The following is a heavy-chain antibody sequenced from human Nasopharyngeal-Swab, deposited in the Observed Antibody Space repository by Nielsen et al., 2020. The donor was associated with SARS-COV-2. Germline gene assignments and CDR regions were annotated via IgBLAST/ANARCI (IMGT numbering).Heavy chain of an antibody. Sequence: EGSLRLSCSASGFTFSSYAMHWVRQAPGKGLEYVSAISSNGGSTYYADSVKGRFTISRDNSKNTLYLQMSSLRAEDTAVYYCVRITMVRGADYWGQGTLVTVSS. CDR1: GFTFSSYA. CDR2: ISSNGGST. J-gene: IGHJ4*02. D-gene: IGHD3-10*01. CDR3: VRITMVRGADY. V-gene: IGHV3-64D*09.